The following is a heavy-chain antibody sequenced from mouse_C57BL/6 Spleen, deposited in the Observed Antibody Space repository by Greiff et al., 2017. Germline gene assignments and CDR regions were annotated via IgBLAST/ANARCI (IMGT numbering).Heavy chain of an antibody. D-gene: IGHD1-1*01. CDR2: IYPGDGDT. V-gene: IGHV1-80*01. CDR3: SRSDDFGSDYGAWFAY. J-gene: IGHJ3*01. CDR1: GYAFSSYW. Sequence: VQLQQSGAELVKPGASVKISCKASGYAFSSYWMNWVKQRPGKGLEWIGQIYPGDGDTNYNGKFKGKATLTADKSSSTSYMQLSSLTSEDSAVYFCSRSDDFGSDYGAWFAYWGQGTLVTVSA.